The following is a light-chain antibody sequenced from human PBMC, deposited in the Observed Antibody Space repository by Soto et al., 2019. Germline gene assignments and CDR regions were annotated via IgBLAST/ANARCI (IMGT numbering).Light chain of an antibody. J-gene: IGKJ4*01. CDR2: TAY. V-gene: IGKV1-39*01. CDR1: QSISSH. Sequence: DIQMTQSPSSLSASVGDRVTISCRASQSISSHLNWYQHKPGKAPKLLIHTAYTLQSGVPSRFSGNGSGTDFTLTISSLQPEDFATFYCQQSYSPLVTFGGGTKVEIK. CDR3: QQSYSPLVT.